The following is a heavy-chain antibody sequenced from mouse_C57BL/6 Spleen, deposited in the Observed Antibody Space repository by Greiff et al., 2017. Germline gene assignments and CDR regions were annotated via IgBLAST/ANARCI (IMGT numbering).Heavy chain of an antibody. D-gene: IGHD2-2*01. J-gene: IGHJ3*01. CDR1: GYTFTSYW. Sequence: VQLQQSGAELVKPGASVKLSCKASGYTFTSYWMQWVKQRPGQGLEWIGEIDPSDSYTNYNQKFKGKATLTVDTSSSPAYMQLSSLTSEDSAVYYCARLEGYDGAWFAYWGQGTLVTVSA. CDR2: IDPSDSYT. CDR3: ARLEGYDGAWFAY. V-gene: IGHV1-50*01.